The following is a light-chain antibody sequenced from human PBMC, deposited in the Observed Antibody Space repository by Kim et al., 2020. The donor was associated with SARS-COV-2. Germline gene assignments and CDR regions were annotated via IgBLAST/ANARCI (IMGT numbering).Light chain of an antibody. V-gene: IGKV3-20*01. Sequence: SPGERATLSGRASQSVSSKYFAWYQQKPGQAPRLLIYGASSRATGIPDRFSGSGSGTDFTLTITRLEPEDFAVYYCQQYSSSPATFGQGTKVDIK. CDR3: QQYSSSPAT. J-gene: IGKJ1*01. CDR2: GAS. CDR1: QSVSSKY.